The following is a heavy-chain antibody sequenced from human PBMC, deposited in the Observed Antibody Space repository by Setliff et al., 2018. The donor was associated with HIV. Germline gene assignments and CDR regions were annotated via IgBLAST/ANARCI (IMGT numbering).Heavy chain of an antibody. CDR3: APGSRGWFDP. Sequence: ASVKVSCKASGYTFTSYGISWVRQTPGQGLEWMGWVSAYNGNTNYAQKLQGIVTMTEDTSTDTAYMELTRLRSEDTDMYYCAPGSRGWFDPWGQGTLVTVSS. D-gene: IGHD2-2*01. CDR1: GYTFTSYG. CDR2: VSAYNGNT. V-gene: IGHV1-18*01. J-gene: IGHJ5*02.